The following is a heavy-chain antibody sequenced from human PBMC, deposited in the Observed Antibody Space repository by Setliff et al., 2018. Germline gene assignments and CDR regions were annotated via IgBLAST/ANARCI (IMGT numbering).Heavy chain of an antibody. D-gene: IGHD3-10*01. Sequence: ASVKVSCKASGYSFSTYAISWMRQAPGQGLEWMGWINTNTGNPSYAQDFTGRFVFSLDTSVSTAYLQISSLKAEDTAVYYCARASRFGTIVYKGYYYMDVWGKGTTVTVSS. J-gene: IGHJ6*03. V-gene: IGHV7-4-1*02. CDR1: GYSFSTYA. CDR3: ARASRFGTIVYKGYYYMDV. CDR2: INTNTGNP.